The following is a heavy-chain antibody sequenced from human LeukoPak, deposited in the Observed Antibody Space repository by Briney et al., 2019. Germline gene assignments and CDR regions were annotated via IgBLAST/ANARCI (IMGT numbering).Heavy chain of an antibody. Sequence: IPSEPLSLTCAVNGGSFSGHYWSWIRQPPGKGLEWIGEINHSGSTNYNPSLKSRVTISIDTSKNQFSLKLSSVTAADTAVYYFARAKTKTYYDQVWGPGYFDYWGQGTLSPSPQ. D-gene: IGHD3-16*01. CDR3: ARAKTKTYYDQVWGPGYFDY. CDR1: GGSFSGHY. CDR2: INHSGST. V-gene: IGHV4-34*01. J-gene: IGHJ4*02.